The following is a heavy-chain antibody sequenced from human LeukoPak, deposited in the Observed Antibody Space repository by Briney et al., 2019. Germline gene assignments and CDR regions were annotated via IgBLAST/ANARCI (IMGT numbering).Heavy chain of an antibody. D-gene: IGHD3-22*01. J-gene: IGHJ4*02. V-gene: IGHV1-3*02. Sequence: ASVKVSCKASGYTFTKYAMHWVRQTPGQRLEWLGWHNATNGRTEHSQDLQGRVTITRDTSASTAYMELSSLGSDDMAVYYCVRGRDRSAWLFDYWGQGTLVTVSS. CDR1: GYTFTKYA. CDR3: VRGRDRSAWLFDY. CDR2: HNATNGRT.